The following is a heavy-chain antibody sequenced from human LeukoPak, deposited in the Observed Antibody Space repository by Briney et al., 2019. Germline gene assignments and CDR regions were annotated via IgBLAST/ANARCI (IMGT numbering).Heavy chain of an antibody. D-gene: IGHD3-3*01. V-gene: IGHV4-31*03. J-gene: IGHJ4*02. CDR3: ARVRDDFWSGYHYFDY. CDR2: IYYSGST. Sequence: SETLSLTCTVSGGSISDAAYYWSWIRQYPGEGLEWIGYIYYSGSTSYNPSLKSRVTISVDTSKKQFSLKLSSVTAADTAVYYCARVRDDFWSGYHYFDYWGQGTLVTVSS. CDR1: GGSISDAAYY.